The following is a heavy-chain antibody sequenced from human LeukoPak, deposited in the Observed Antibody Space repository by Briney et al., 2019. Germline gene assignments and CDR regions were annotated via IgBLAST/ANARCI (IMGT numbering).Heavy chain of an antibody. V-gene: IGHV3-23*01. CDR1: GFTFNNYA. CDR3: AKGIEYNNSWTFDY. J-gene: IGHJ4*02. CDR2: ISNTGRST. Sequence: GGSLRLSCAASGFTFNNYAMNWVRQAPGKGLEWVSAISNTGRSTYYADSVKGRFTISRDDSKNTVFLQINSLRAEDTAVYYCAKGIEYNNSWTFDYWGQGTLVTVSS. D-gene: IGHD2/OR15-2a*01.